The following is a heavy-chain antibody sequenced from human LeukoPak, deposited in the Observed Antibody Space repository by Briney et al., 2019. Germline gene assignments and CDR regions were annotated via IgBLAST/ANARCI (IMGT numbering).Heavy chain of an antibody. CDR3: ASASGTRYYGLDV. V-gene: IGHV1-18*01. CDR2: TSGYNGKT. CDR1: GYTFRSYG. D-gene: IGHD1-1*01. Sequence: GASVKVSSKASGYTFRSYGINWVRQAPGQGLEWMGWTSGYNGKTDYAQKLQGRVTMTTDTSTSTAYMELRNLTSEDTAIYYCASASGTRYYGLDVWAQGTTVTVSS. J-gene: IGHJ6*02.